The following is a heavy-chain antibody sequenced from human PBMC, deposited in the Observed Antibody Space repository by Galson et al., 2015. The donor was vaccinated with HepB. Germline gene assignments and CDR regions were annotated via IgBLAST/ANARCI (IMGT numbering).Heavy chain of an antibody. D-gene: IGHD5-18*01. Sequence: QSGAEVKKPGESLKISCKGSGYSFTSYWIGWVRQMPGKGLEWMGIIYPGDSDTRYSPSFQGQVTISADKSISTAYLQWSSLKASDTAMYYCARPHFGGYRETDASDIWGQGTMVTVSS. V-gene: IGHV5-51*01. J-gene: IGHJ3*02. CDR1: GYSFTSYW. CDR2: IYPGDSDT. CDR3: ARPHFGGYRETDASDI.